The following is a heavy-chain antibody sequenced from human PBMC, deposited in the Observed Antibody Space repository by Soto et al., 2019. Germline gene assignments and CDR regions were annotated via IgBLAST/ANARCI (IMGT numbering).Heavy chain of an antibody. CDR3: ARYSYCSGGSCYSDY. J-gene: IGHJ4*02. D-gene: IGHD2-15*01. Sequence: GGSLRLSCAASGFTFSSYSMNWVRQAPGKGLEWVSSISSSSSYIYYADSVKGRFTISRDNAKNSLYLQMNSLRAEDTAVYYCARYSYCSGGSCYSDYWGQGTLVTVSS. CDR1: GFTFSSYS. V-gene: IGHV3-21*01. CDR2: ISSSSSYI.